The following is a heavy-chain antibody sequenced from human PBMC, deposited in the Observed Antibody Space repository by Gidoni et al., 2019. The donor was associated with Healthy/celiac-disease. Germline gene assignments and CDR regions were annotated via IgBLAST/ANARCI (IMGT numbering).Heavy chain of an antibody. CDR2: IKSKTDGGTT. J-gene: IGHJ3*02. CDR3: TPSLNPGAFDI. Sequence: EVQLVESGGGLVKPGGSLRLSCAASGFTFSNAWMSWVRQAPGKGLEWVGRIKSKTDGGTTDYAAPVKGRFTISRDDSKNTLYLQMNSLKTEDTAVYYCTPSLNPGAFDIWGQGTMVTVSS. V-gene: IGHV3-15*01. CDR1: GFTFSNAW.